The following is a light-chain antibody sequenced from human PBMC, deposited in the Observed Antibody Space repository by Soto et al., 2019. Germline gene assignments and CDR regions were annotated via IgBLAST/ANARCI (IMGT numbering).Light chain of an antibody. J-gene: IGKJ4*01. V-gene: IGKV3-15*01. CDR3: QPYNTWPLT. Sequence: EVVMTQSPATLSVSPGEGVTLSCRASQGIGDTLAWYQHKPGQTHRLLIYDTSTMATGVPARFRGSRSGPEFTHTINLLQSEDVENYYCQPYNTWPLTFGGGTKVESK. CDR1: QGIGDT. CDR2: DTS.